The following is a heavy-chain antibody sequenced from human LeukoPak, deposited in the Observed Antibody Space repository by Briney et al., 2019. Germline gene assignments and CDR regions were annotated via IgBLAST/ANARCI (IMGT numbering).Heavy chain of an antibody. V-gene: IGHV1-2*02. Sequence: ASVKVSCKASGYTFTSYGISWVRQAPGQGLEWMGWINPNSGGTNYAQKFQGRVTMTRDTSISTAYMELSRLRSDDTAVYYCARVGTGYFPLYYFDYWGQGTLVTVSS. CDR3: ARVGTGYFPLYYFDY. CDR1: GYTFTSYG. D-gene: IGHD3-9*01. CDR2: INPNSGGT. J-gene: IGHJ4*02.